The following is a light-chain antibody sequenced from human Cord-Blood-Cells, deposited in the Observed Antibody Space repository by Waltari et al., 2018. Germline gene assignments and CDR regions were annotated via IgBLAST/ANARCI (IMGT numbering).Light chain of an antibody. Sequence: QSALTQHTSVSGPPGQSTSISCTGTRSDVGGYNYVSWYQQHPGKAPKLMIYDVSNRPSGVSNRFSGSKSGNTASLTISGLQAEDEADYYCSSYTSSSTLKVFGGGTKLTVL. CDR1: RSDVGGYNY. J-gene: IGLJ2*01. V-gene: IGLV2-14*01. CDR2: DVS. CDR3: SSYTSSSTLKV.